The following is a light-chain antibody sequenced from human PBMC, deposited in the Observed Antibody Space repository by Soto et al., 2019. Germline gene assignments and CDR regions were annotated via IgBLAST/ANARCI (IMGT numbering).Light chain of an antibody. CDR1: QSVASSY. CDR2: VAS. J-gene: IGKJ3*01. V-gene: IGKV3-20*01. CDR3: QHYGTSPFT. Sequence: EIVLTQSPGTLSLSPGERATLSCRASQSVASSYLAWYQQKPGQAPRLLIYVASSRATGIPDRFSGSGSGTDFTLTITRLEPEDFAVYYCQHYGTSPFTFGPVTKVDIK.